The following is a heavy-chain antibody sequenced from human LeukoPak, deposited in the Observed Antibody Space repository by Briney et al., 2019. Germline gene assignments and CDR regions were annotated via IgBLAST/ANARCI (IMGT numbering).Heavy chain of an antibody. CDR1: GGSISSYY. V-gene: IGHV4-59*01. CDR2: IYYSGST. CDR3: ARDQGIVGATSYYYYYMDV. D-gene: IGHD1-26*01. J-gene: IGHJ6*03. Sequence: SETLSLTCTASGGSISSYYWSWIRQPPGKGLEWIGNIYYSGSTNYNPSLKSRVTISVDTSKDQFSLKLSSVTAADTAVYYCARDQGIVGATSYYYYYMDVWGKGTTVTVSS.